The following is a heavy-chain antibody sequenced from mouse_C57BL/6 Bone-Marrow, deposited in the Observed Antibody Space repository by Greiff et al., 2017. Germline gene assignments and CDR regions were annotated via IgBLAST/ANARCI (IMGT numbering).Heavy chain of an antibody. D-gene: IGHD2-14*01. J-gene: IGHJ3*01. CDR1: GYTFTSYW. V-gene: IGHV1-69*01. Sequence: QVQLQQPGAELVMPGASVKLSCKASGYTFTSYWMHWVKQRLGQGLEWIGEIDPSDSYTNYNQKFKGKSTLTVDKSSSTAYMQLSSLTSEDSAVYYCARDRYAAWFAYWGQGTLVTVSA. CDR3: ARDRYAAWFAY. CDR2: IDPSDSYT.